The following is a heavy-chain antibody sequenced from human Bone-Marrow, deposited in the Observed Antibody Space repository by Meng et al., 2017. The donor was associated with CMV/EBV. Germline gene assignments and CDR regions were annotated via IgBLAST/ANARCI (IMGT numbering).Heavy chain of an antibody. CDR2: ISYDGSNK. CDR1: GFTFSSYA. J-gene: IGHJ4*02. Sequence: GGSLRLSCAASGFTFSSYAMHWVRQAPGKGLEWVAVISYDGSNKYYADSVKGRFTISRDNSKNTLYLQINSLRAEDTAVYYCARDESCSSTSCYGLGFDYWGQGPLVTGYS. CDR3: ARDESCSSTSCYGLGFDY. D-gene: IGHD2-2*01. V-gene: IGHV3-30*04.